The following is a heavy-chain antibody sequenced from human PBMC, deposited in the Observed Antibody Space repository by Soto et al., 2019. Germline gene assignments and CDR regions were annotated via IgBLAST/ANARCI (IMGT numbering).Heavy chain of an antibody. J-gene: IGHJ4*02. CDR2: IYYSGST. D-gene: IGHD3-10*01. CDR3: ARRWGSGIDV. CDR1: GGSIRSYY. Sequence: QVQLQESGPGLVKPSETLSLTCNVSGGSIRSYYWSWIRQPPGKGLEWIGYIYYSGSTNYNPSLKSRVTILVDMSKNPFSLKLTSGTAADTAVYYGARRWGSGIDVWGQATLVSVSS. V-gene: IGHV4-59*08.